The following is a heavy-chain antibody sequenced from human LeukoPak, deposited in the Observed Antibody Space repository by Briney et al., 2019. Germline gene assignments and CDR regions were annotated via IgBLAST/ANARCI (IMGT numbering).Heavy chain of an antibody. CDR3: TRNSGWYGLS. Sequence: GGTLRLSCAASGFTFSSYGMSWVRQAPGKGLEWVSSIDYDGGSGHYADSVKGRFTISRDNSNNTLFLHLNSLRGEDTAVYYCTRNSGWYGLSWGQGTLVTVSS. D-gene: IGHD6-19*01. J-gene: IGHJ1*01. CDR1: GFTFSSYG. CDR2: IDYDGGSG. V-gene: IGHV3-23*01.